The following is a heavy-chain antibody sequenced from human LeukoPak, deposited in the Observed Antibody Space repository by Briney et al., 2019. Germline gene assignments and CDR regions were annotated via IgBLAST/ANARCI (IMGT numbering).Heavy chain of an antibody. J-gene: IGHJ4*02. CDR3: ARGVEMATIFNY. V-gene: IGHV4-59*01. Sequence: TSETLSLTCTVSGGSISSYYWSWIRQPPGKGLEWIGYIYYSGSTNYNPSLKSRVTISVDTSKNQFSLKLSSVTAADTAVYYCARGVEMATIFNYWGQGTLVTVSS. D-gene: IGHD5-24*01. CDR2: IYYSGST. CDR1: GGSISSYY.